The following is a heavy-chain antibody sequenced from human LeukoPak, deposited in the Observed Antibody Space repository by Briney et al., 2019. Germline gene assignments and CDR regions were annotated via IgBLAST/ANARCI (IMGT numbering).Heavy chain of an antibody. V-gene: IGHV3-30*03. Sequence: GRSLRLSCAASGFTFSSYGMHWVRLAPGKGLEWVAVISYDGSNKYYADSVKGRFTISRDNSKNTLYLQMNSLRAEDTAVYYCAYGGNFDYWGQGTLVTVSS. CDR3: AYGGNFDY. CDR2: ISYDGSNK. CDR1: GFTFSSYG. D-gene: IGHD4-23*01. J-gene: IGHJ4*02.